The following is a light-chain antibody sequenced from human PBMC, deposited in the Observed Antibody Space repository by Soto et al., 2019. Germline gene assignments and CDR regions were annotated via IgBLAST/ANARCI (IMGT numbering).Light chain of an antibody. V-gene: IGKV3-15*01. J-gene: IGKJ1*01. CDR3: QERSHWT. CDR1: QSISGN. Sequence: EIVMTQSPATLSVSPGESATLSCRASQSISGNLAWYQQKPGLSPRLLIYHTSTRATGVPARFSGSGSGTEFSLTISSLQSEDFAVYYCQERSHWTFGRGTKVDI. CDR2: HTS.